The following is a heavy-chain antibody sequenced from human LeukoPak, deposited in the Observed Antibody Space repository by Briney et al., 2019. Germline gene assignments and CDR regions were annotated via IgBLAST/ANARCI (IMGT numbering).Heavy chain of an antibody. J-gene: IGHJ4*02. CDR3: ARGASLGY. V-gene: IGHV4-59*08. D-gene: IGHD3-16*01. CDR2: IYNSGST. Sequence: KAGGSLRLSCAASGFTFSSYAMSWIRQPPGKGLEWIGCIYNSGSTYNPSLKSRVTISVDTSKSQFSLKLSSVTAADTAVYYCARGASLGYWGQGTLVTVSS. CDR1: GFTFSSYA.